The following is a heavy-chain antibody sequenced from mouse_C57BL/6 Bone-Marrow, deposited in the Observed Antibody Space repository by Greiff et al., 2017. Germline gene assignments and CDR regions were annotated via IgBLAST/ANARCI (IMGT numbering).Heavy chain of an antibody. V-gene: IGHV1-50*01. CDR3: ARSFITTVVATDAMDY. J-gene: IGHJ4*01. Sequence: QVQLQQPGAELVKPGASVKLSCKASGYTFTSYWMQWVKQRPGQGLEWIGEIDPSDSYTNYTQKFKGKATLTVDTSSGTAYMQLSSLTSEDSAVYYCARSFITTVVATDAMDYWGQGTSVTVSS. D-gene: IGHD1-1*01. CDR2: IDPSDSYT. CDR1: GYTFTSYW.